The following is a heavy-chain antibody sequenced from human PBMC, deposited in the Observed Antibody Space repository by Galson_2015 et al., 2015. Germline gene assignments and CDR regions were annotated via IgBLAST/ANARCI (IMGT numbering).Heavy chain of an antibody. CDR1: GFTFSSYG. Sequence: SLRLSCEASGFTFSSYGMHWVRQAPGKGLEWVAVISYDGSNKYYADSVKGRFTISRDNSKNTLYLQMNSLRAEDTAVYYCAKGKDTAMVTARRRRNSGFDYWGQGTLVTVSS. J-gene: IGHJ4*02. V-gene: IGHV3-30*18. CDR3: AKGKDTAMVTARRRRNSGFDY. D-gene: IGHD5-18*01. CDR2: ISYDGSNK.